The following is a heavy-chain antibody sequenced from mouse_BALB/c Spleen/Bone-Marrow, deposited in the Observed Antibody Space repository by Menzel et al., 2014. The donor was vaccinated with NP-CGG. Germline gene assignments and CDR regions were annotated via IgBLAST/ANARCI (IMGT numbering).Heavy chain of an antibody. V-gene: IGHV5-6-4*01. Sequence: VQLKQSGGGFVKPGGSLKLSCAASGFTFSTYTMSWVRQTPEKRLEWVASISPGSTYTYYPDSVRGRFTISRDDARNTLYLQMSSLKSEDTAMYYCTRDRGYEGGDAMDYWGQGTSVTVSS. J-gene: IGHJ4*01. CDR2: ISPGSTYT. CDR1: GFTFSTYT. CDR3: TRDRGYEGGDAMDY. D-gene: IGHD2-14*01.